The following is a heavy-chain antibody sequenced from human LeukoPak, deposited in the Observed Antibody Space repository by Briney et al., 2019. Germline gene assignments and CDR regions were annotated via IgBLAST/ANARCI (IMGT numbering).Heavy chain of an antibody. Sequence: GGSLRLSCEASGFTFSSYNMNWVRQAPGKRLEWVSSITSSSSYVFYADSVKGRFTISRDNAKNSLYLQMNSLRAEDTAVYYCARVAMIVAKPYDNWGQGTLVTVSS. V-gene: IGHV3-21*01. D-gene: IGHD3-22*01. CDR1: GFTFSSYN. CDR2: ITSSSSYV. CDR3: ARVAMIVAKPYDN. J-gene: IGHJ4*02.